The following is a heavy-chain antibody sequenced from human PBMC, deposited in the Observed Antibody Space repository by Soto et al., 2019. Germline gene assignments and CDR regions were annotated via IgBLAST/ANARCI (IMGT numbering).Heavy chain of an antibody. D-gene: IGHD6-19*01. J-gene: IGHJ5*02. CDR3: AKDWTGGIAVAEWFDP. Sequence: PGGSLRLSCAASGFTFSSYGMHWVRQAPGKGLEWVAVISYDGSNKYYADSVKGRFTISRDNSKNTLYLQMNSLRAEDTAVYYCAKDWTGGIAVAEWFDPWGQGTLVTVSS. CDR2: ISYDGSNK. CDR1: GFTFSSYG. V-gene: IGHV3-30*18.